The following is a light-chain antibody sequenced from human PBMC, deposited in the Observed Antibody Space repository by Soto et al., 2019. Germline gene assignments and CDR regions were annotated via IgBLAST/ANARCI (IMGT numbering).Light chain of an antibody. CDR1: SSDVGSNNL. Sequence: QSVLTQPASVSGSPGQSITISCTGTSSDVGSNNLVSWYQQHPGKAPKLMIYDVTKRPSGISNRFAGSKSDNTASLTISGLQAEEEADYYCCSYAATNTLVFGAGTKLTVL. V-gene: IGLV2-23*02. CDR3: CSYAATNTLV. CDR2: DVT. J-gene: IGLJ3*02.